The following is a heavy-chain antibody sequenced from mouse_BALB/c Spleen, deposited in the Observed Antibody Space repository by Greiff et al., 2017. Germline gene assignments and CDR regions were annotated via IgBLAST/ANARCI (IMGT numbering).Heavy chain of an antibody. CDR1: GYSITSGYY. D-gene: IGHD2-4*01. J-gene: IGHJ3*01. Sequence: VQLKESGPGLVKPSQSLSLTCSVTGYSITSGYYWNWIRQFPGNKLEWMGYISYDGSNNYNPSLKNRISITRDTSKNQFFLKLNSVTTEDTATYYCASPYYDYLAWFAYWGQGTLVTVSA. CDR3: ASPYYDYLAWFAY. CDR2: ISYDGSN. V-gene: IGHV3-6*02.